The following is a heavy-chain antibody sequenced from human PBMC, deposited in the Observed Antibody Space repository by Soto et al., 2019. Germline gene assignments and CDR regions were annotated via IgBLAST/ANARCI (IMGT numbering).Heavy chain of an antibody. CDR3: AVPTDYNSGWFGRVDY. J-gene: IGHJ4*02. Sequence: QVQLVESGGGVVQPGRSLRLSCAASGFTFSDRGMHWVRQAPGKGLEWVAIISYDGINKYYIDSVKGRFTISRDTSTNTLYLQMDSLRGDDTGVSYCAVPTDYNSGWFGRVDYWGQGTLVTVSS. CDR2: ISYDGINK. CDR1: GFTFSDRG. V-gene: IGHV3-30*03. D-gene: IGHD3-10*01.